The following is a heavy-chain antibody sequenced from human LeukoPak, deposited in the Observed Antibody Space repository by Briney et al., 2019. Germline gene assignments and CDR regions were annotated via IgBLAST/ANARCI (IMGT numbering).Heavy chain of an antibody. V-gene: IGHV4-39*01. J-gene: IGHJ4*02. CDR1: GGSISSSSYY. D-gene: IGHD6-6*01. CDR3: AGKGKYSGFDY. CDR2: IYYSGST. Sequence: KASETLSLTCTVSGGSISSSSYYWGWIRQPPGKGLEWIGSIYYSGSTYYNPSLKSRVTISVDTSKNQFSLKLSSVTAADTAVYYCAGKGKYSGFDYWGQGTLVTVSS.